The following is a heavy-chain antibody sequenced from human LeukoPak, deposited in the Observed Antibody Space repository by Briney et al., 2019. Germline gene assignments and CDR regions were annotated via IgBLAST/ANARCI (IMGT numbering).Heavy chain of an antibody. CDR3: ARLSTSVAGGDH. CDR1: GFSFSTSW. V-gene: IGHV3-7*01. D-gene: IGHD6-19*01. Sequence: PGGSLRLSCTASGFSFSTSWMSWVRQTPGKGLEWVANIKKDGSEEYYEDSVKTRFTISRDNAKNSLYLQLNSLIVEDTAVYYCARLSTSVAGGDHWGQGTLVTVSS. CDR2: IKKDGSEE. J-gene: IGHJ4*02.